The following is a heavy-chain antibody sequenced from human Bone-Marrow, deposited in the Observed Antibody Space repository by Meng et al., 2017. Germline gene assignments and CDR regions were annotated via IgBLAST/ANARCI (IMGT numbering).Heavy chain of an antibody. D-gene: IGHD5-12*01. CDR3: AREKYGGYVEYFDY. J-gene: IGHJ4*02. V-gene: IGHV3-7*01. CDR2: IKQDGSEK. CDR1: GFTLSDYY. Sequence: GGSLRLSCAVSGFTLSDYYIDWVRQAPGKGLEWVANIKQDGSEKYYVDSVKGRFTISRDNAKNSLYLQMNSLRAEDTAVYYCAREKYGGYVEYFDYWGQGTLVTVSS.